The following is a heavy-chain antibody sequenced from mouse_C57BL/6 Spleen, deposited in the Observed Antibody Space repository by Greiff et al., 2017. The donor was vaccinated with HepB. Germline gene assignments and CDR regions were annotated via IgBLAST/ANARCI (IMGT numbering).Heavy chain of an antibody. CDR1: GYSFTDYN. J-gene: IGHJ3*01. CDR3: ARSAYYSNYDAWFAY. CDR2: INPNYGTT. V-gene: IGHV1-39*01. Sequence: VQLQQSGPELVKPGASVKISCKASGYSFTDYNMNWVKQSNGKSLEWIGVINPNYGTTSYNQKFKGKATLTVDQSSSTAYMQLNSLTSEDSAVYYCARSAYYSNYDAWFAYWGQGTLVTVSA. D-gene: IGHD2-5*01.